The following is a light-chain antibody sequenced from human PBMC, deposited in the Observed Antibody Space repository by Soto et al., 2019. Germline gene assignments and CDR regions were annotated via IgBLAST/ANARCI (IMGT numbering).Light chain of an antibody. CDR2: EVS. CDR1: SSDVGAYNY. J-gene: IGLJ1*01. CDR3: SSYTGAYTLV. V-gene: IGLV2-14*01. Sequence: QSALAQPASVSGSPGQSNAISCTGTSSDVGAYNYVSWYQQHPGKAPKLIVHEVSDRPSGVSDRFSGSKSGNTASLTISGLQAEDEADYYCSSYTGAYTLVFGTGTKLTVL.